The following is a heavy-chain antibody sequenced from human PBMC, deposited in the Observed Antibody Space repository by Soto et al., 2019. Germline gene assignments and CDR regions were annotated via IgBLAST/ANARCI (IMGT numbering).Heavy chain of an antibody. CDR3: ARDWNWNYNYYWCNDMDV. CDR1: GFTVSNNY. D-gene: IGHD1-7*01. V-gene: IGHV3-66*01. CDR2: IYSGGGGT. Sequence: GVSLRLSFAASGFTVSNNYMSWVRQAPGKGLEWVSVIYSGGGGTYYADSVKDRFTISRDNSTNTVYLQMNSLRAEDTAVYYCARDWNWNYNYYWCNDMDVWGQGTTVTVSS. J-gene: IGHJ6*02.